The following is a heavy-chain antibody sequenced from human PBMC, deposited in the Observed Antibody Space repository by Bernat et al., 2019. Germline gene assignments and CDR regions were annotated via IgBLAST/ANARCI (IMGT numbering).Heavy chain of an antibody. V-gene: IGHV5-10-1*03. CDR2: IDPSDSYT. CDR1: GYSFTSYW. J-gene: IGHJ6*02. D-gene: IGHD5-18*01. Sequence: EVQLVQSGAEVKKPGESLRISCKGSGYSFTSYWISWVRQMPGKGLEWMGRIDPSDSYTNYSPSFQGHVTISADKSISTAYLQWSSLKASDTAMYYCASGDGYPLALSYYYYGMDVWGQGTTVTVSS. CDR3: ASGDGYPLALSYYYYGMDV.